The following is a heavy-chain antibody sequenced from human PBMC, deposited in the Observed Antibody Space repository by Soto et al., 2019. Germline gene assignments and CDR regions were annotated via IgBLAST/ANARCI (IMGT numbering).Heavy chain of an antibody. CDR3: ARSEVDIVVVPAAIWFDP. CDR1: GYTFTGYY. V-gene: IGHV1-2*04. J-gene: IGHJ5*02. CDR2: INPNSGGT. Sequence: GASVKVSCKASGYTFTGYYMHWVRQAPGQGLEWMGWINPNSGGTNYAQKFQGWVTMTRDTSISTAYMELSRLRSDDTAVYYCARSEVDIVVVPAAIWFDPWGQGTLVTVSS. D-gene: IGHD2-2*01.